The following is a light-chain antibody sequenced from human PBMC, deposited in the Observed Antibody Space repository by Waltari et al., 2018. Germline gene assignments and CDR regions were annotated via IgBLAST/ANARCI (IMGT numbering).Light chain of an antibody. J-gene: IGKJ2*01. CDR1: QSVSSSY. CDR3: EQYGSSSYT. Sequence: EIVLTQSPGTLSLSPGERATLSCRASQSVSSSYLAWYQQKPCQAPRPLIYGASSRATGIPDRFSGSGSGTDFTLTISRLEPEDFAVYYCEQYGSSSYTFGQGTKLEIK. V-gene: IGKV3-20*01. CDR2: GAS.